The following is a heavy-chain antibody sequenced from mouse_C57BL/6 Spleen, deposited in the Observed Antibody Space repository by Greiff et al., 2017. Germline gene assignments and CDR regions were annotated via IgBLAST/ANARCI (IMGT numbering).Heavy chain of an antibody. CDR2: IYPGDGDT. CDR3: ASPSAYYSNCFDY. CDR1: GYAFSSSW. D-gene: IGHD2-5*01. J-gene: IGHJ2*01. V-gene: IGHV1-82*01. Sequence: QVQLQQSGPELVKPGASVKISCKASGYAFSSSWMNWVKQRPGRGLEWIGRIYPGDGDTNYNGKFKGKATLTADKSSSTAYMQLSSLTSVDSAVYFCASPSAYYSNCFDYWGQGATLTVSS.